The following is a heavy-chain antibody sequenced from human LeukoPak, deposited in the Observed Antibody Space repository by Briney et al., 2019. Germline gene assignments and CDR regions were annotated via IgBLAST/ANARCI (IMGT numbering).Heavy chain of an antibody. CDR2: INPSGGST. J-gene: IGHJ4*02. D-gene: IGHD3-3*01. CDR3: ARGRDFWCGPPYYFDY. V-gene: IGHV1-46*01. CDR1: GYTFTSYY. Sequence: ASVKVSCKASGYTFTSYYMHWVRQAPGQGLEWMGIINPSGGSTSYAQKFQGRVTMTRDTSTSTVYMELSSLRSEDTAVYYCARGRDFWCGPPYYFDYWGQGTLVTVSS.